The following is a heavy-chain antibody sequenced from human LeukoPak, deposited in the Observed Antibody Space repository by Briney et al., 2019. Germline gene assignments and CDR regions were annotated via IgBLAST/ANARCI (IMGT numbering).Heavy chain of an antibody. Sequence: PGGSLRLSCAASGFTFSRYWMSWVRQAPGKGLEWVANIKQDGSEKYYVDSVKGRFTISRDNAKNSLYLQMNSLRAEDTAVYYCAWTLADRHTSGYIDYWGQGTLVTVSS. J-gene: IGHJ4*02. CDR2: IKQDGSEK. D-gene: IGHD3-22*01. CDR1: GFTFSRYW. V-gene: IGHV3-7*01. CDR3: AWTLADRHTSGYIDY.